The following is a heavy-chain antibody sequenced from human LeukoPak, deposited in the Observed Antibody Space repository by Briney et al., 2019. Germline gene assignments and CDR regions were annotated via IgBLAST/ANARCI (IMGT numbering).Heavy chain of an antibody. J-gene: IGHJ4*02. CDR1: GYSISSGYY. D-gene: IGHD3-16*01. CDR3: ARERGRSYYDY. V-gene: IGHV4-38-2*02. CDR2: IYHSGST. Sequence: SETLSLTCTVSGYSISSGYYWGWIRQPPGKGLEWIGSIYHSGSTYYNPSFKSRVTISVDTSKNQFSLKLSSVTAADTAVYYCARERGRSYYDYWGQGTLVTVSS.